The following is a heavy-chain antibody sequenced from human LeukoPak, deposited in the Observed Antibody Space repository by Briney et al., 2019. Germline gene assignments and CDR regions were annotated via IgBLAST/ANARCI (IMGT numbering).Heavy chain of an antibody. CDR3: ARDGVVTAIRNHPYYYYGMDV. Sequence: GGSLRLSCAASGFTVSSNYMSWVRQAPEKGLEWVSVIYSGGSTYYADFVKGGFTISRDNSKNTLYLQMNSLRAEDTAVYYCARDGVVTAIRNHPYYYYGMDVWGQGTTVTVSS. D-gene: IGHD2-21*02. V-gene: IGHV3-66*01. J-gene: IGHJ6*02. CDR1: GFTVSSNY. CDR2: IYSGGST.